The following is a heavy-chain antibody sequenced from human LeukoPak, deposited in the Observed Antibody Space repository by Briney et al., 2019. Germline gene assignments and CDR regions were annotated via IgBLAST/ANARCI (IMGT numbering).Heavy chain of an antibody. CDR3: ARHGYSSSWSYYYGMDV. CDR2: IYYSGST. D-gene: IGHD6-13*01. Sequence: PSETLSLTCTVSGGSISSYYWSWIRQPPGKGLEWIGYIYYSGSTNYNPSLKSRVTISVDTSKNQFSLKLSSVTAADTAVYYCARHGYSSSWSYYYGMDVWGQGTTVTVSS. J-gene: IGHJ6*02. CDR1: GGSISSYY. V-gene: IGHV4-59*08.